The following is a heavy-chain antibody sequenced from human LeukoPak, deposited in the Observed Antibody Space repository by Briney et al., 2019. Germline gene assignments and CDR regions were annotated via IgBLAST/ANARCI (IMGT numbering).Heavy chain of an antibody. D-gene: IGHD6-19*01. Sequence: GGPLRLSCAASGFTFSSYWMSWVRQAPGKGREWVANIKQDGSEKYYVDSVKGRFTISRDNAKNSLYLQMNSLRAEDTAVYYCARVMSPGYSSGWYDYWGQGTLVTVSS. CDR3: ARVMSPGYSSGWYDY. V-gene: IGHV3-7*01. J-gene: IGHJ4*02. CDR1: GFTFSSYW. CDR2: IKQDGSEK.